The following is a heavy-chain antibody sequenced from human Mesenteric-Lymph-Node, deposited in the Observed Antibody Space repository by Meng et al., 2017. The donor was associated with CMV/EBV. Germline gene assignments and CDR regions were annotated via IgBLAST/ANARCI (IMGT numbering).Heavy chain of an antibody. D-gene: IGHD3-16*01. CDR2: IYSGGST. J-gene: IGHJ4*02. CDR1: GFTFSDFY. CDR3: AKVGVVPPSGDLDY. V-gene: IGHV3-66*02. Sequence: GGSLRLSCAASGFTFSDFYMSWIRQAPGKGLEWVSVIYSGGSTYYADSVKGRCTISRDNSENTLYLQMNSLRAEDTAVYYCAKVGVVPPSGDLDYWGQGTLVTVSS.